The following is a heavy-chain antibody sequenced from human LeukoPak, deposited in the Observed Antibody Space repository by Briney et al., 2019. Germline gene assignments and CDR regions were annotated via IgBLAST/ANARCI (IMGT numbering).Heavy chain of an antibody. V-gene: IGHV3-30*01. Sequence: PGGSLRLSCAASGFTFSSYAMHWVRQAPGKGLEWVAVISYDGSNKHYADSVKGRFTISRDNSKNTLYLQMNSLRAEDTAVYYCAKEGSSSWYYYYYGMDVWGQGTTVTVSS. CDR3: AKEGSSSWYYYYYGMDV. CDR2: ISYDGSNK. CDR1: GFTFSSYA. J-gene: IGHJ6*02. D-gene: IGHD6-13*01.